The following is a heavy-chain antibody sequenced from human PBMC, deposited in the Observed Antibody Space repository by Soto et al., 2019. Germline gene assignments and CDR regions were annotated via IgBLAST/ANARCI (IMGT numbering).Heavy chain of an antibody. CDR2: IKEDGSEK. CDR1: GFTFSSYW. D-gene: IGHD1-26*01. Sequence: GGSLRLSCAASGFTFSSYWMSWVRQAPGKGLEWVANIKEDGSEKYYVDSVKGRFTVSRDNAKKSLYLQMSSLRAEDTAVYYCAREWELPLPRFDHWGQGTLVTVSS. J-gene: IGHJ5*02. CDR3: AREWELPLPRFDH. V-gene: IGHV3-7*05.